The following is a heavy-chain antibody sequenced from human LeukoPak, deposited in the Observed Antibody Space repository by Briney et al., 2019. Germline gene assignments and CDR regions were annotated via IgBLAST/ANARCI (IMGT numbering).Heavy chain of an antibody. V-gene: IGHV3-33*01. CDR3: TRLFVQTSTLKEDY. J-gene: IGHJ4*02. CDR1: GFTFSSYG. Sequence: PGGSLRLSCAASGFTFSSYGMHWVRQAPGKGLEWVAVIWYDGSNKYYADSVKGRFTISRDNSKNTLYLQMNSLRAEDTAVYYCTRLFVQTSTLKEDYWGQGTLVTVSS. CDR2: IWYDGSNK. D-gene: IGHD3-10*02.